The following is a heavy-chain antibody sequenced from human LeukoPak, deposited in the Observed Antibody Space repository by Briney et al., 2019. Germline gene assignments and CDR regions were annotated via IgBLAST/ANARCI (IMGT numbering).Heavy chain of an antibody. J-gene: IGHJ5*02. CDR3: ARDPGDIVVVVAAPGSRNWFDP. D-gene: IGHD2-15*01. CDR2: IYYSGST. V-gene: IGHV4-39*01. CDR1: GGSISSSSYY. Sequence: PSETLSLTCTVSGGSISSSSYYCGWIRQPPGKGLEWIVSIYYSGSTYYNPSLKSRVTISVDTSKNKFSLKLSSVTAADTAVYYCARDPGDIVVVVAAPGSRNWFDPWGQGTLVTVSS.